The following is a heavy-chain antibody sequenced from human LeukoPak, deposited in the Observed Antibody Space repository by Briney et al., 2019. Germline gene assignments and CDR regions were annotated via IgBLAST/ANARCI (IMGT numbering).Heavy chain of an antibody. V-gene: IGHV3-48*04. CDR2: ISRSGSTI. CDR3: ARDRTVKY. CDR1: GFIFSSFG. D-gene: IGHD4-17*01. Sequence: SGGSLRLSCAASGFIFSSFGMHWVRQAPGKGLEWVSYISRSGSTINYVDSVKGRFTISRDNAKNSLYLQMNSLRAEDTAVYYCARDRTVKYWGQGTLVTVSS. J-gene: IGHJ4*02.